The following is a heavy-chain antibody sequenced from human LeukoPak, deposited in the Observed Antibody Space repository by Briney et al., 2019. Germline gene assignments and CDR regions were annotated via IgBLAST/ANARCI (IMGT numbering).Heavy chain of an antibody. D-gene: IGHD2-2*01. CDR2: IYPGDSDT. CDR1: GYTFTRYW. Sequence: GESLKISCKGSGYTFTRYWIGWVRQMPGKGLEWMGIIYPGDSDTRYSPSFQGQVTISADKSISTAYLQWSGLKASDTAMYYCARLVPDLVGWFDPWGQGTLVTVSS. CDR3: ARLVPDLVGWFDP. V-gene: IGHV5-51*01. J-gene: IGHJ5*02.